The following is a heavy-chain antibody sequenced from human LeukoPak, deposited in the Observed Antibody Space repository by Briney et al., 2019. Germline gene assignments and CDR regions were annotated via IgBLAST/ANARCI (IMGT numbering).Heavy chain of an antibody. CDR1: GYTFTSYG. CDR2: INAGNHNT. D-gene: IGHD6-13*01. V-gene: IGHV1-3*01. CDR3: ASTGYSSSWYGVFDY. Sequence: ASVKVSCKSSGYTFTSYGISWVRQAPGQRLEWMGWINAGNHNTKYSQKFQGRVTITRDTSASTAYMELSSLRSEDTAVYYCASTGYSSSWYGVFDYWGQGTLVTVSS. J-gene: IGHJ4*02.